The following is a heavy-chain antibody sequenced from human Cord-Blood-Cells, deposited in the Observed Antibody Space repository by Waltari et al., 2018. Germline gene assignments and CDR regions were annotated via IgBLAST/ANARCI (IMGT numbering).Heavy chain of an antibody. D-gene: IGHD2-2*01. CDR1: GYTLTELS. J-gene: IGHJ6*02. V-gene: IGHV1-24*01. Sequence: QVQLVQSGAEVKKPGASVKVSCKVSGYTLTELSMHWVRQAPGKGHEWMGGFDPEDGETIYAQKFQGRVTMTEDTSTDTAYMELSSLRSEDTAVYYCATTYCSSTSCPYYYGMDVWGQGTTVTVSS. CDR2: FDPEDGET. CDR3: ATTYCSSTSCPYYYGMDV.